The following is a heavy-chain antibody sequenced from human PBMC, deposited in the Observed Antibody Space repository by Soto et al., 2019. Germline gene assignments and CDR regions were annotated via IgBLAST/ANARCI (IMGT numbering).Heavy chain of an antibody. CDR1: GFTFSSYA. V-gene: IGHV3-30-3*01. D-gene: IGHD5-18*01. CDR3: ARDRRGYSYRMGAFDI. J-gene: IGHJ3*02. CDR2: ISYDGSNK. Sequence: QVQLVESGGGVVQPGRSLRLSCAASGFTFSSYAMHWVRQAPGKGLEWVAVISYDGSNKYYADSVKGRFTISRDNSKNTLYLQMNSLRAEDTAVYYCARDRRGYSYRMGAFDIWGQGTMVTVSS.